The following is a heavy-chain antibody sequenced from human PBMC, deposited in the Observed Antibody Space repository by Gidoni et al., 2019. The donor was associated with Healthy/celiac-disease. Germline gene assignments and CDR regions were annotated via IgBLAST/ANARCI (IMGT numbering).Heavy chain of an antibody. V-gene: IGHV4-34*01. J-gene: IGHJ4*02. CDR3: ARGRERGYCSGGSCYSGVSDY. CDR1: GGSFSGYY. CDR2: INHSGST. D-gene: IGHD2-15*01. Sequence: QVQLQQWGAGLLKPSETLSLTCPVYGGSFSGYYWIWIRQPPGKGLEWIGEINHSGSTNYNPSLKSRVTISVDTSKNQFSLKLSSVTAADTAVYYCARGRERGYCSGGSCYSGVSDYWGQGTLVTVSS.